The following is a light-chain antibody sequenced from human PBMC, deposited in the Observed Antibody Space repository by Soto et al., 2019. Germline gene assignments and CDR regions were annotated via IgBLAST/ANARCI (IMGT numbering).Light chain of an antibody. CDR3: QQYGGLPRT. CDR2: GAS. J-gene: IGKJ1*01. CDR1: QSVSSSY. V-gene: IGKV3-20*01. Sequence: EIVMTQSPATLSVSPGERATLSCRASQSVSSSYLAWYQQKPGQAPRLLIYGASNRATGIPDRFSGSGSGTDFTLTISRLEPEDFAVYYCQQYGGLPRTFGQGTKVDIK.